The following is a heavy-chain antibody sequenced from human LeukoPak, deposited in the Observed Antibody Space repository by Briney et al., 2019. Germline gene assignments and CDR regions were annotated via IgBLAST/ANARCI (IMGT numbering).Heavy chain of an antibody. D-gene: IGHD2-21*02. CDR2: ISSSSNTI. J-gene: IGHJ4*02. Sequence: GGSLRLSCAASGFTFSTYSMNWVRQAPGKGLEWVSYISSSSNTIYYADSVKGRFTISRDNAKSSLFLQMNSQRDEDTSVYYCARAVTVVTRGGLVFDYWGQGTLVTVSS. CDR1: GFTFSTYS. CDR3: ARAVTVVTRGGLVFDY. V-gene: IGHV3-48*02.